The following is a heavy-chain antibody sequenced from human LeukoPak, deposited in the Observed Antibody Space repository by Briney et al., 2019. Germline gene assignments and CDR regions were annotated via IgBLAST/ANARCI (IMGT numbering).Heavy chain of an antibody. Sequence: GGSLRLSCAASGFTFSSYEMHWVRQAPGKGLEWVAVISYDGSSKYYADSVKGRFTISRDNSKNTLYLQMNSLRAEDTAVYYCASRAIAVANARGQGTLVTVSS. J-gene: IGHJ4*02. CDR3: ASRAIAVANA. D-gene: IGHD6-19*01. CDR1: GFTFSSYE. V-gene: IGHV3-30*03. CDR2: ISYDGSSK.